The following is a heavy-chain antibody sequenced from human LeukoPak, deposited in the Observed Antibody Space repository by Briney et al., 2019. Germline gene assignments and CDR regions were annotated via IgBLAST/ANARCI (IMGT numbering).Heavy chain of an antibody. CDR1: EFTFSSYA. Sequence: PGGSLRLSCAASEFTFSSYAMSWVRQAPGKGLEWISAISRSGDLTYYAESVKGRFTISRDNSKNTLFLQMNSLRAEDTAVYYCARHDKYYYDSSGYYYLDYWGQGTLVTVSS. J-gene: IGHJ4*02. D-gene: IGHD3-22*01. V-gene: IGHV3-23*01. CDR3: ARHDKYYYDSSGYYYLDY. CDR2: ISRSGDLT.